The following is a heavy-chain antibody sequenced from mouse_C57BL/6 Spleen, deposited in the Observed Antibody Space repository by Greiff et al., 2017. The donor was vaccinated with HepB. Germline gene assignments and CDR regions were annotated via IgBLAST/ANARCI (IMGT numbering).Heavy chain of an antibody. CDR2: IHPNSGST. CDR3: ARSPITTVVPNWYFDV. Sequence: QVQLQQPGAELVKPGASVKLSCKASGYTFTSYWMHWVKQRPGQGLEWIGMIHPNSGSTNYNEKFKSKATLTVDKSSSTAYMQISSLTSEDSAVYYCARSPITTVVPNWYFDVWGTGTTVTVSS. CDR1: GYTFTSYW. V-gene: IGHV1-64*01. D-gene: IGHD1-1*01. J-gene: IGHJ1*03.